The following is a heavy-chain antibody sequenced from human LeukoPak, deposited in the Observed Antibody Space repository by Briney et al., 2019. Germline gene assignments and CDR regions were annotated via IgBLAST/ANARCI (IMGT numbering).Heavy chain of an antibody. D-gene: IGHD6-19*01. CDR3: AGGRSSVLGY. CDR2: IYYSGTT. CDR1: GGSISSSTYY. J-gene: IGHJ4*02. Sequence: SETLSLTCTVSGGSISSSTYYWGWLRQPPGKGLEWIGSIYYSGTTYYNPSLKSRVTISADTSKNQFSLKLSSVTAADTAVYYCAGGRSSVLGYWGQGTLVTVSS. V-gene: IGHV4-39*01.